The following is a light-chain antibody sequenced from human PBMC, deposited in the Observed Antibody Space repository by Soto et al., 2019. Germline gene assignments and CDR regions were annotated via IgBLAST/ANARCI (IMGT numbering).Light chain of an antibody. CDR3: CSYAGNYTF. CDR1: SNDVGGYDY. Sequence: QSALTQPRSVSGSPGQSVTISCTGTSNDVGGYDYVSWYQQYPGKAPTYILYDVTKRPSGVPDRFSGSKSGNTASLTIPGLQADDEADYYCCSYAGNYTFFGGGTKLTVL. V-gene: IGLV2-11*01. J-gene: IGLJ2*01. CDR2: DVT.